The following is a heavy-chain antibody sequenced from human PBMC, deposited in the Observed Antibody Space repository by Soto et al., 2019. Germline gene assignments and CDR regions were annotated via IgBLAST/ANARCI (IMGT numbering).Heavy chain of an antibody. CDR2: INPNSGGT. Sequence: GASVKVSCKASGYTFTGYYMHWVRQAPGQGLEWMGWINPNSGGTNYAQKFQGWVTMTRDTSISTAYMELSRLRSDDTAVYYCARGAMVGASNWFAPWGQGTLVTVSS. V-gene: IGHV1-2*04. D-gene: IGHD1-26*01. CDR1: GYTFTGYY. CDR3: ARGAMVGASNWFAP. J-gene: IGHJ5*02.